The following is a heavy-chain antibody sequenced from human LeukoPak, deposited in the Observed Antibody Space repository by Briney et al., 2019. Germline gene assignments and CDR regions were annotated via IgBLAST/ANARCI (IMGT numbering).Heavy chain of an antibody. V-gene: IGHV3-43*02. D-gene: IGHD2-21*01. CDR1: GFTFSSYA. Sequence: GGSLRLSCAASGFTFSSYAMSWVRQAPGKGLEWVSLISWDGGSTYYADSVKGRFTISRDNSKNSLYLQMNSLRTEDTALYYCAKALGGDYYFDYWGQGTLVTVSS. J-gene: IGHJ4*02. CDR2: ISWDGGST. CDR3: AKALGGDYYFDY.